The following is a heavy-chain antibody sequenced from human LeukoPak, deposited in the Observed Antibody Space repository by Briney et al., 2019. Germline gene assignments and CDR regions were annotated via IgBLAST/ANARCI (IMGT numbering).Heavy chain of an antibody. CDR2: IYYSGST. CDR3: ARTSSTMISSSGAFDI. D-gene: IGHD3-22*01. J-gene: IGHJ3*02. CDR1: GGSISSGGFY. Sequence: PSQTPSLTCTVSGGSISSGGFYWKWIRQHPGRGLGWIGYIYYSGSTYYNPSLKSRVTISVDTSKNQFSLKLSSVTAADTAVYYCARTSSTMISSSGAFDIWGQGTMVTVSS. V-gene: IGHV4-31*03.